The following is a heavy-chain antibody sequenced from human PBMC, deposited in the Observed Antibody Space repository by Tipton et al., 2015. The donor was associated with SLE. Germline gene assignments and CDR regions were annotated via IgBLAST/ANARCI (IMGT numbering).Heavy chain of an antibody. V-gene: IGHV3-13*01. CDR1: GFTFSNYD. D-gene: IGHD2-21*01. J-gene: IGHJ6*02. CDR3: ARDRNEYCGGDCYYYGMDV. Sequence: SLRLSCAASGFTFSNYDFHWVRQVTGKGLEWVSAIGRGFDTYYPASVKGRFTISRENTKNSLYLQMDSLRAEDTAVYYCARDRNEYCGGDCYYYGMDVWGQGTTVTVSS. CDR2: IGRGFDT.